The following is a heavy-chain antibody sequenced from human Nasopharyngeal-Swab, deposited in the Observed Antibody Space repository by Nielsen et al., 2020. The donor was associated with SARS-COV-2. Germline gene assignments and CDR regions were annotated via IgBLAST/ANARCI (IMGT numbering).Heavy chain of an antibody. Sequence: WVRQAPGQGLEWMGGIIPIFGTANYAQKFQGRVTITADKSTSTAYMELSSLRSEDTAVYYCARGSGDYCMDVWGKGTTVTVSS. D-gene: IGHD3-3*01. CDR3: ARGSGDYCMDV. CDR2: IIPIFGTA. V-gene: IGHV1-69*06. J-gene: IGHJ6*03.